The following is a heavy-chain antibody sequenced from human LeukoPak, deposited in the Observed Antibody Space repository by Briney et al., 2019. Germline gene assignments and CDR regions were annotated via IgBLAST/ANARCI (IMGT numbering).Heavy chain of an antibody. D-gene: IGHD2-15*01. CDR1: GSIFTSYG. J-gene: IGHJ4*02. CDR2: ISAYNGNT. Sequence: ASVKVSCKASGSIFTSYGISWVRQAPGQGLEWMGWISAYNGNTNYAQKIQGRVTMTTDTSTSTAYMELRSLRSDDTAVYYCARDRIVVVVAASLEFDYWGQGTLVTVSS. CDR3: ARDRIVVVVAASLEFDY. V-gene: IGHV1-18*01.